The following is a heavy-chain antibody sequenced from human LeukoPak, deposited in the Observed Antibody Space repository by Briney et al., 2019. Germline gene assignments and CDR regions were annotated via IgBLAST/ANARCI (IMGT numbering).Heavy chain of an antibody. D-gene: IGHD6-19*01. CDR3: AKDYVAGRVY. CDR1: GFTFSSYG. J-gene: IGHJ4*02. CDR2: IGYDGSNK. V-gene: IGHV3-30*02. Sequence: PGGSLRLSCAASGFTFSSYGMHWVRQAPGKGLEWVALIGYDGSNKDYADSVKGRFTISRDNSKNTLYLQMNSLRAEDTAVYYCAKDYVAGRVYWGQGTLVTVSS.